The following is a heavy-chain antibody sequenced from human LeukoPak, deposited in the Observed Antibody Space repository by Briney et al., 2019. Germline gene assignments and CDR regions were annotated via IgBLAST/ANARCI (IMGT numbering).Heavy chain of an antibody. CDR1: GGSISSSSYY. D-gene: IGHD6-13*01. V-gene: IGHV4-39*07. CDR3: ACIALVSSYYYYYYYMDV. J-gene: IGHJ6*03. Sequence: SETLSLTCTVSGGSISSSSYYWGWIRQPPGKGLEWIGEINHSGSTNYNPSLKSRVTISVDTSKNQFSLKLSSVTAADTAVYYCACIALVSSYYYYYYYMDVWGKGTTVTISS. CDR2: INHSGST.